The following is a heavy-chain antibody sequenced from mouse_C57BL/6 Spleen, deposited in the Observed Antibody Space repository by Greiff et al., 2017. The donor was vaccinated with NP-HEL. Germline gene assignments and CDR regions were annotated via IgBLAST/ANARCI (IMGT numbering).Heavy chain of an antibody. V-gene: IGHV5-4*01. CDR2: ISDGGSYT. CDR1: GFTFSSYA. J-gene: IGHJ4*01. D-gene: IGHD1-1*01. Sequence: EVKLVESGGGLVKPGGSLKLSCAASGFTFSSYAMSWVRQTPEKRLEWVATISDGGSYTYYPDNVKGRFTISRDNAKNNLYLQMSHLKSEDTAMYYWARDYYGSSWGYAMDYWGQGTSVTVSS. CDR3: ARDYYGSSWGYAMDY.